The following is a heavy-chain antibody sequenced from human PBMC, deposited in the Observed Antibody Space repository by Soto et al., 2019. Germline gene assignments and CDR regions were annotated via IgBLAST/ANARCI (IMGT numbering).Heavy chain of an antibody. CDR1: GFTFSSYW. CDR2: IKQDGSEK. D-gene: IGHD6-25*01. CDR3: ASSSIAAMYTWFDP. V-gene: IGHV3-7*01. Sequence: GGSLRLSCAASGFTFSSYWMSWVRQAPGKGLEWVANIKQDGSEKYYVDSVKGRFTISRDNAKNSLYLQMNSLRAEDTAVYYCASSSIAAMYTWFDPWGQGTLVTVSS. J-gene: IGHJ5*02.